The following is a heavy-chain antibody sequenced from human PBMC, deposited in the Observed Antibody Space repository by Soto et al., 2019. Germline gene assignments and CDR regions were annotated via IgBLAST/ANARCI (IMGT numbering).Heavy chain of an antibody. CDR2: IKQDGSEK. J-gene: IGHJ3*02. V-gene: IGHV3-7*03. Sequence: GGSLRLSCAASGFTFSSYWMSWVRQAPGKGLEWVANIKQDGSEKYYVDSLKGRFTISRDNAKNSLYLQMNSLRAEDTAVDYCAIDPGSLDAFDIWGQGTMVTVSS. CDR1: GFTFSSYW. CDR3: AIDPGSLDAFDI.